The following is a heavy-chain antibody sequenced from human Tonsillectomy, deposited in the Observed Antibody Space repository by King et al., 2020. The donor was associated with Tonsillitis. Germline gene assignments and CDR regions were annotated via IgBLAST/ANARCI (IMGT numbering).Heavy chain of an antibody. V-gene: IGHV1-2*02. CDR1: GYTFTDYY. CDR3: ARDHNIRLPATGFVY. J-gene: IGHJ4*02. CDR2: INPNSGGS. Sequence: LVQSGAEVKKPGASVRVSCKASGYTFTDYYMHWVRQAPGQGLEWMGWINPNSGGSNSAQKFQGRVTMTRDTSISAAYMERSRLRSDDTAVYYCARDHNIRLPATGFVYWGQGTLVTVSS. D-gene: IGHD2-21*02.